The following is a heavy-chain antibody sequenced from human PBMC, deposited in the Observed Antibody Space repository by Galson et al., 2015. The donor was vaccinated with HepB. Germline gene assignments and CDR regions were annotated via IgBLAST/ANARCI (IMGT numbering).Heavy chain of an antibody. V-gene: IGHV3-30*04. J-gene: IGHJ4*02. CDR3: ARGGGQQWLVRPFDY. CDR2: ISYDGSNK. CDR1: GFTFSSYA. D-gene: IGHD6-19*01. Sequence: SLRLSCAASGFTFSSYAMHWVRQAPGKGLEWVAVISYDGSNKYYADSVKGRFTISRDNSKNTLYLQMNSLRAEDTAVYYCARGGGQQWLVRPFDYWGQGTLVTVSS.